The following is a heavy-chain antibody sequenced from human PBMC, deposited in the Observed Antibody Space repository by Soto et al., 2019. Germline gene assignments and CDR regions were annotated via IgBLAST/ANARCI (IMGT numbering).Heavy chain of an antibody. Sequence: KVSCKASGYTFTSYWIGWVRQMPGKGLEWMGIIYPGDSDTRYSPSFQGQVTISADKSISTAYLQWSSLKASDTAMYYCARLRRRITIFGVEPDAFDIWGQGTMVTVSS. CDR2: IYPGDSDT. J-gene: IGHJ3*02. D-gene: IGHD3-3*01. V-gene: IGHV5-51*01. CDR3: ARLRRRITIFGVEPDAFDI. CDR1: GYTFTSYW.